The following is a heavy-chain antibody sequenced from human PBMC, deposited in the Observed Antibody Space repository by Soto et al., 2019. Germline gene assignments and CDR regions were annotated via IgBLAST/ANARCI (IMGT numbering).Heavy chain of an antibody. CDR3: ARDGPPMDY. V-gene: IGHV1-18*01. CDR1: GYTFTSSA. CDR2: SNAYNGNT. Sequence: QVQLVQSGAEVKQPGASVKVSCKASGYTFTSSAISWLRQAPGQGLEWMGWSNAYNGNTNYAKKLQGRDTMTTDTSTSTAYMELRSLRSDDTAVYYCARDGPPMDYWGQGTLVTVSS. J-gene: IGHJ4*02. D-gene: IGHD2-2*01.